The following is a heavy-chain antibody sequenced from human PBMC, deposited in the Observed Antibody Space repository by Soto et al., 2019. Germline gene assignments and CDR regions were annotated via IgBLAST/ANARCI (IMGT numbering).Heavy chain of an antibody. CDR3: ARVQGYCSSTSCYTGMDV. D-gene: IGHD2-2*02. J-gene: IGHJ6*02. CDR1: GGTFSSYA. V-gene: IGHV1-69*13. CDR2: IIPIFGTA. Sequence: ASVKVSCKASGGTFSSYAISWVRQAPGQGLEWMGGIIPIFGTANYAQKFQGRVTITADESTSTAYMELSSLRSEDTAAYYCARVQGYCSSTSCYTGMDVWGQGTTVTVSS.